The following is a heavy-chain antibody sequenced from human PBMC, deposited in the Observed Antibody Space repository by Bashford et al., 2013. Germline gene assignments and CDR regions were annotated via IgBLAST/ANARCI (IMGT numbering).Heavy chain of an antibody. V-gene: IGHV1-2*02. Sequence: ASVKVSCKASGYTFTGYYMHWVRQAPGQGLEWMGWINPNSGGTNYAQKFQGRVTMTRDTSISTAYMELSRLRSDDTAVYYCARGPRVTMVRGVIKSDYYGMDVWGQGTTVTVSS. J-gene: IGHJ6*02. CDR1: GYTFTGYY. CDR3: ARGPRVTMVRGVIKSDYYGMDV. CDR2: INPNSGGT. D-gene: IGHD3-10*01.